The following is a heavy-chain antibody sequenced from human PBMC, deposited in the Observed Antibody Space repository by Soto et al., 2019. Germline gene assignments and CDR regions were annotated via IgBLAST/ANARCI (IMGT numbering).Heavy chain of an antibody. CDR1: GFTFASYA. J-gene: IGHJ4*02. CDR3: ASRAIPSTIYYFDY. D-gene: IGHD2-2*02. Sequence: PGGPLRLSCVASGFTFASYAMTWVRQAPGKGLEWVSSISGGGGSTYCADSVKGRFTISRDNSKNTLYLQMNSLRAEDTAVYYCASRAIPSTIYYFDYWGQGALVTVSS. V-gene: IGHV3-23*01. CDR2: ISGGGGST.